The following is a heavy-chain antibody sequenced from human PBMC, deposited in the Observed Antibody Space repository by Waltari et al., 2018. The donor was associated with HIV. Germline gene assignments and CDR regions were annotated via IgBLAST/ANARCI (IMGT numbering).Heavy chain of an antibody. V-gene: IGHV3-30*18. CDR3: AKGGTVYGYYHYFDY. CDR1: RFTFSSYG. Sequence: QVQLVESGGGVVQPGRSLRLSCAASRFTFSSYGMHWVRQSPGKGVEWVALISDEGSNRYYADSVKGRFTISRDNSKNTLWLQMSSLRAEDTAVYYCAKGGTVYGYYHYFDYWGQGTLVTVSS. J-gene: IGHJ4*02. CDR2: ISDEGSNR. D-gene: IGHD5-18*01.